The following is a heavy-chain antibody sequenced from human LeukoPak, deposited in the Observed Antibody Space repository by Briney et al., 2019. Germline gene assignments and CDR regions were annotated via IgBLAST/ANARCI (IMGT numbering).Heavy chain of an antibody. Sequence: GGSLRLSCAASGFTFSSYSMNWVRQAPGKGLEWVSSISSSSSYIYYADSVKGRFTISRDNAKNSLYLQMNSLRAEDTAVYYCAKDSLVNHYYYYYMDVWGKGTTVTVSS. J-gene: IGHJ6*03. CDR2: ISSSSSYI. V-gene: IGHV3-21*04. CDR3: AKDSLVNHYYYYYMDV. D-gene: IGHD2-2*01. CDR1: GFTFSSYS.